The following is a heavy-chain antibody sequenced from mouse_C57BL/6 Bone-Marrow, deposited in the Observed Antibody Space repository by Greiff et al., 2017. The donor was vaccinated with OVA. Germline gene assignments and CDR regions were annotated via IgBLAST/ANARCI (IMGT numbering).Heavy chain of an antibody. Sequence: VKLKESGAELAKPGASVKLSCKASGYTFTSYWMHWVKQRPGQGLEWIGYIYPSGGDTKYNQKFKDKATLTTEKSSSTAYMQLSSLKYEDSAVYYCAIRTGREGYWYRGNTLTVSS. CDR1: GYTFTSYW. CDR2: IYPSGGDT. J-gene: IGHJ2*01. D-gene: IGHD4-1*01. CDR3: AIRTGREGY. V-gene: IGHV1-7*01.